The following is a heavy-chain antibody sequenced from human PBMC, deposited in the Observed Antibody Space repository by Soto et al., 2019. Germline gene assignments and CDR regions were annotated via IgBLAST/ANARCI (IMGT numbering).Heavy chain of an antibody. D-gene: IGHD6-13*01. CDR3: ARAVSRDGSSWYRGAYDS. Sequence: QVRLLQSGAEVKKSGASVKVSCKASGYTFTAYYIHWVRQAPGQGLEWMGWINPDTGGTDYAQKFEDWVTMTRDTSITTAYLKLTSLQITDTAVYYSARAVSRDGSSWYRGAYDSWGQGTLVTVSS. V-gene: IGHV1-2*04. J-gene: IGHJ4*02. CDR2: INPDTGGT. CDR1: GYTFTAYY.